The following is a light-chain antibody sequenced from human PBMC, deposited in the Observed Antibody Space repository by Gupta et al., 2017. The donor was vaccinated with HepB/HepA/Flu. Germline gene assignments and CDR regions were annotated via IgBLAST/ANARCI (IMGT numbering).Light chain of an antibody. CDR1: QRISRY. J-gene: IGKJ1*01. V-gene: IGKV1-39*01. CDR3: QHKHYGPTWT. CDR2: GAS. Sequence: GDRANITCRATQRISRYLNWYQKKPGKAPKVLIYGASSLQSGVPSRLSGSGYGTDFTLVISGRQHEDFASYYCQHKHYGPTWTFGPGTKVEIK.